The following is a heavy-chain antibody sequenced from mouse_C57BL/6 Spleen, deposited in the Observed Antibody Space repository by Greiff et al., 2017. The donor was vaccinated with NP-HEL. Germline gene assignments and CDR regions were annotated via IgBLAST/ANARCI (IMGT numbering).Heavy chain of an antibody. J-gene: IGHJ4*01. CDR3: ATPGAMDY. Sequence: EVQLVESGPGLVKPSQSLSLTCSVTGYSITSGYYWNWIRQFPGNKLEWMGYISYDGSNNYNPSLKNRISITRDTSKNQFFLKLNSVTTEDTATYYCATPGAMDYWGQGTSVTVSS. CDR2: ISYDGSN. CDR1: GYSITSGYY. V-gene: IGHV3-6*01.